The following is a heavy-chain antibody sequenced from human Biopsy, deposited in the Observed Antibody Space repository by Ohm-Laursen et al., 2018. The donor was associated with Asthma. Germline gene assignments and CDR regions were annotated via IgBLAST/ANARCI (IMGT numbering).Heavy chain of an antibody. CDR2: IDPNSGGT. D-gene: IGHD3-16*01. V-gene: IGHV1-2*06. Sequence: ASVKVSCKASGYPFTDCYVHWVRQAPGQGLEWMGRIDPNSGGTNYAQKFLGRVTMTRDTSVNTAFMVLSRLRSDDTAVYYCARIKIRIGAGTDRYFDLWGRGTLVTVSS. CDR1: GYPFTDCY. CDR3: ARIKIRIGAGTDRYFDL. J-gene: IGHJ2*01.